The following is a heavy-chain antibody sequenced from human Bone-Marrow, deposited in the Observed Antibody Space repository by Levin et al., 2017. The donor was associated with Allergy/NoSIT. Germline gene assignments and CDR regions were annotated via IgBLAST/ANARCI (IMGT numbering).Heavy chain of an antibody. CDR3: ARGTGMGLYYDTLTGWYYFDY. Sequence: SETLSLTCTVSGGSVSSGSYYWSWIRQPPGKGLEWIGYIYYSGSTNYNPSLKSRVTISVDTSKNQFSLKLSSVTAADTAVYYCARGTGMGLYYDTLTGWYYFDYWGQGTLVTVSS. CDR1: GGSVSSGSYY. CDR2: IYYSGST. J-gene: IGHJ4*02. V-gene: IGHV4-61*01. D-gene: IGHD3-9*01.